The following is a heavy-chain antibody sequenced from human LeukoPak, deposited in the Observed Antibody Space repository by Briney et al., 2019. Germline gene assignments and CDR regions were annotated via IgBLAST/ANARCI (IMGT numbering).Heavy chain of an antibody. CDR2: IRSKAYGGTT. V-gene: IGHV3-49*04. CDR1: GFTFSSYS. CDR3: TRAPETELVWFGELQTDAFDY. J-gene: IGHJ4*02. D-gene: IGHD3-10*01. Sequence: GGSLRLSCAASGFTFSSYSMNWVRQAPGKGLEWVGFIRSKAYGGTTEYAASVKGRFTISRDDSKSIAYLQMNSLKTEDTAVYCCTRAPETELVWFGELQTDAFDYWGQGTLVTVSS.